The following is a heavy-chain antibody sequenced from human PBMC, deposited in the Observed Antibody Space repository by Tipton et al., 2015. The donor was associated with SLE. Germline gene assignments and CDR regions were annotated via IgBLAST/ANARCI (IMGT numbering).Heavy chain of an antibody. Sequence: SPRLSCAASGFTFSNHWMSWVRQAPGKGLEWVANINQDGSEKYHVDSVKGRFTISRDNAKNSLYLQMNSLRAEDTAVYYCARGGNNWNEAGYWGQGTLVTVSS. V-gene: IGHV3-7*01. CDR3: ARGGNNWNEAGY. D-gene: IGHD1-20*01. CDR1: GFTFSNHW. CDR2: INQDGSEK. J-gene: IGHJ4*02.